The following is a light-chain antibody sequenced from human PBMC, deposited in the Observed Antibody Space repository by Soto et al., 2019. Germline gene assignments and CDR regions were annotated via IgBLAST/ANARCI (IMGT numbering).Light chain of an antibody. CDR3: NSYTVTTTPGYV. Sequence: QSALTQPASVSGSPGQSITISCTGSSSDIGGYDSVSWYQQHPGRAPKLIIYDVSNRPSGVSDRFSGPKSGNTASLTISGLQAEDEADYYCNSYTVTTTPGYVFGAGTKVTVL. CDR1: SSDIGGYDS. J-gene: IGLJ1*01. V-gene: IGLV2-14*03. CDR2: DVS.